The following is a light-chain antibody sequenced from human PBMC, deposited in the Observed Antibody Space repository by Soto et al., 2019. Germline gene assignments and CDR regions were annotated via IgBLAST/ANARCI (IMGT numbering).Light chain of an antibody. CDR1: QGISSY. V-gene: IGKV1-8*01. CDR3: QQYNSYRIT. J-gene: IGKJ5*01. Sequence: AILMTQSPSSLSASTGDRVTITCRASQGISSYLAWYQQKPGKAPKLLIYDASSLESGVPSRFSGSGSGTEFTLTISSLQPDDFATYYCQQYNSYRITFGQGTRLEIK. CDR2: DAS.